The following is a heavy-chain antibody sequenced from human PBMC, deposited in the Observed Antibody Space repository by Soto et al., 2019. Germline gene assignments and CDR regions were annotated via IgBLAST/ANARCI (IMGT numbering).Heavy chain of an antibody. CDR3: ARSPVVVVAAYFDY. J-gene: IGHJ4*02. V-gene: IGHV4-30-2*01. CDR1: GGSISSGGYS. Sequence: SETLSLTCAVSGGSISSGGYSWSWIRQPPGKGLEWIGYIYHSGSTYYNPSLKSRVTISVDRSKNQFSLKLSSVTAADTAVYYCARSPVVVVAAYFDYWGQGTLVTVSS. CDR2: IYHSGST. D-gene: IGHD2-15*01.